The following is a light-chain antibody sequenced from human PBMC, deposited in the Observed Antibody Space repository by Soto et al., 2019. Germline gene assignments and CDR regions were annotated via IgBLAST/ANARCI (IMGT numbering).Light chain of an antibody. J-gene: IGKJ1*01. CDR3: QQYGGSPQT. CDR2: GAS. V-gene: IGKV3-20*01. Sequence: EIVLTQSPGTLSLSPGERATLSCRASQSVSNYLVWYQQKPGHAPRLLISGASSRATGIPDRFSGSGSGTEFTLTIRRLEPDDFAVYYCQQYGGSPQTFGRRTKVEIK. CDR1: QSVSNY.